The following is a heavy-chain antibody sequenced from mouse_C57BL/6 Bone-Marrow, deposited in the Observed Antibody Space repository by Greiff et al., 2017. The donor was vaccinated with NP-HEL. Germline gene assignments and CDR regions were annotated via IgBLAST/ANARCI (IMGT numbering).Heavy chain of an antibody. CDR1: GYSFTGYY. Sequence: VQLKQSGPELVKPGASVKISCKASGYSFTGYYMNWVKQSPEKSLEWIGEINPSTGGTTYNQKFKAKATLTVDKSSSTAYMQLKSLTYEDSAVYYCERSYGEEYFDVWDTETTVAVSS. D-gene: IGHD2-13*01. CDR3: ERSYGEEYFDV. J-gene: IGHJ1*03. V-gene: IGHV1-42*01. CDR2: INPSTGGT.